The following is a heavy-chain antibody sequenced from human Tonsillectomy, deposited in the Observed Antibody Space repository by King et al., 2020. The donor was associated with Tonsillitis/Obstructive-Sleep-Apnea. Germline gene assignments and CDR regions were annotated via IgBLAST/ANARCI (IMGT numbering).Heavy chain of an antibody. CDR3: ATLRSDIVVVVAATQGFDY. V-gene: IGHV7-4-1*02. D-gene: IGHD2-15*01. Sequence: VQLVESGSDLKKPGASVKVSCKASGYTFTSYAMTWVRQAPGQGLECMGWINTNTGNPAYAQGFTGRFVFSLDTSVSTAYLQISSLKAEDTAVYYCATLRSDIVVVVAATQGFDYWGQGTLVTVSS. CDR2: INTNTGNP. CDR1: GYTFTSYA. J-gene: IGHJ4*02.